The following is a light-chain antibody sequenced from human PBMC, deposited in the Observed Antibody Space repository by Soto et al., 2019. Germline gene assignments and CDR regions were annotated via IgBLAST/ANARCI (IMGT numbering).Light chain of an antibody. J-gene: IGKJ1*01. V-gene: IGKV1-39*01. CDR3: QQSYSTLQT. Sequence: DIQMTQSPSSLSASVGDRVTITCRASESINRYLNWYQQKPGKAPKVLIYATSILHSGVPSRFSGSGSGTEFTLTIGSLQPEDFATYYCQQSYSTLQTFGQGTKVDIK. CDR2: ATS. CDR1: ESINRY.